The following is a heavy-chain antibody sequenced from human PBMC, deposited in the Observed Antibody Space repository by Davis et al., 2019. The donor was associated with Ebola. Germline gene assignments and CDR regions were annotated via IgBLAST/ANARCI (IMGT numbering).Heavy chain of an antibody. J-gene: IGHJ6*02. CDR2: TNNDGGHT. Sequence: GESLKISCAASGFTFSSFTMNWVRQAPGKGLVWVSRTNNDGGHTSYADSVEGRFTISRDNAKDSLSLQIDGLRDDDTAVYYCARRKVGNGRGAVDVWGQGTTVTVSS. V-gene: IGHV3-74*01. CDR1: GFTFSSFT. CDR3: ARRKVGNGRGAVDV. D-gene: IGHD3-10*02.